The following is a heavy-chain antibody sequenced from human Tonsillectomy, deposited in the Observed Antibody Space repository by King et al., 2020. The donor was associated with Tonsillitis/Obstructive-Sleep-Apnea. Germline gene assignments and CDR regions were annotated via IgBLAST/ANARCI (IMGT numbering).Heavy chain of an antibody. CDR2: IWYDGSYK. V-gene: IGHV3-33*01. CDR3: AREGTTVEGSFDY. J-gene: IGHJ4*02. Sequence: HVQLVESGGGVVQPGRSLRLSCAASGFTFRSYGMHWVRQAPGKGLEWVAVIWYDGSYKYYVDSVKGRFTISRDNPKNTLYLQVNSLRAEDTAVYYCAREGTTVEGSFDYWGQGTLVTVSS. CDR1: GFTFRSYG. D-gene: IGHD4-23*01.